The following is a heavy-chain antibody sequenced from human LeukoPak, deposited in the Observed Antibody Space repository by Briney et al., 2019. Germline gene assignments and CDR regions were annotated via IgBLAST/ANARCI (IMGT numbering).Heavy chain of an antibody. CDR1: GFTVSSNY. CDR2: IYSGGST. Sequence: GGSLRLSCAASGFTVSSNYMSWVRQAPGKGLEWVSVIYSGGSTYYADSVKGRFTISRDNSKSTLCLQMNSLRAEDTAVYYCARVTVVTLMGSFDYWGQGTLVTVSS. CDR3: ARVTVVTLMGSFDY. D-gene: IGHD4-23*01. J-gene: IGHJ4*02. V-gene: IGHV3-53*01.